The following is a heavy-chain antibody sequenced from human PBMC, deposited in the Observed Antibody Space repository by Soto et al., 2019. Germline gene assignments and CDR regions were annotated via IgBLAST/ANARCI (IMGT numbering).Heavy chain of an antibody. V-gene: IGHV4-30-4*01. CDR1: SGSISSGEHY. CDR3: ARGRFGEIHDY. CDR2: IFSSGST. J-gene: IGHJ4*02. Sequence: SETLSLTCTVSSGSISSGEHYWSWLRQPPGKGLEWIGYIFSSGSTHYNASLKSRLTISIDTSQNQFSLQLTSVTATDTAVYYCARGRFGEIHDYWGQGTLVTVSS. D-gene: IGHD3-10*01.